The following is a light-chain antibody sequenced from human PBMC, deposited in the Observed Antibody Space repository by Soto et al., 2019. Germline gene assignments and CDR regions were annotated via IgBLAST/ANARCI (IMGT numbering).Light chain of an antibody. V-gene: IGLV2-23*01. CDR2: EGT. CDR3: CSYASSSSYL. Sequence: QSVLTQPASVSGSPGQSITISCSGTTSDVGGYNLVSWYQQHTAKAPKLLIYEGTQRPSGVSSRFSGSKSGNTASLTISGLQAEDEADYYCCSYASSSSYLFGTGTKVTVL. CDR1: TSDVGGYNL. J-gene: IGLJ1*01.